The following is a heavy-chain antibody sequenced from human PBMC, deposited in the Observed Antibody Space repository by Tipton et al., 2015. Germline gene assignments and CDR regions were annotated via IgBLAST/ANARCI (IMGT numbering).Heavy chain of an antibody. V-gene: IGHV4-61*03. D-gene: IGHD3-9*01. Sequence: TLSLTCTVSGGSVSSGSYYWSWIRQPPGKGLEWIGEINHSGNTKYNPSFKSRVNISVDASKNHFSLKMKSVTAADTAVYYCARGRRIIRYFDEWGQGSLVTVSS. J-gene: IGHJ4*02. CDR1: GGSVSSGSYY. CDR2: INHSGNT. CDR3: ARGRRIIRYFDE.